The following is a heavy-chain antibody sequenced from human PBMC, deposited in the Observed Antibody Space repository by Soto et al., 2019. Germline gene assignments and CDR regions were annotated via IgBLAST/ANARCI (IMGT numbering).Heavy chain of an antibody. D-gene: IGHD2-21*01. CDR1: GFSLTAFG. Sequence: QVQLVQSGGGVVQPGRTLRLSCAAAGFSLTAFGMQWVRQRPGKGLQWVARLTHDGGRAFYADSVKGRFTVSRDTSKDPRNLPRNSLRAEDSAIYYCASIADYWGQGTLVNVSS. V-gene: IGHV3-30*05. CDR2: LTHDGGRA. J-gene: IGHJ4*02. CDR3: ASIADY.